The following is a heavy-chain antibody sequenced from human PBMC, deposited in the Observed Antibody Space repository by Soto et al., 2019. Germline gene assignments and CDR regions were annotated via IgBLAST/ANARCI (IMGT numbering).Heavy chain of an antibody. CDR2: IYHSGST. CDR1: GGSISSDGNS. Sequence: QLQVQESGSGLVKPSQTLSLTCAVSGGSISSDGNSWSWIRQPPGKGLEWIGYIYHSGSTYYNPSLKSRVTISVDRSKNQFSLKLSSVTAADTAVYYCARVPGLWGRGTLVTVSS. CDR3: ARVPGL. J-gene: IGHJ2*01. V-gene: IGHV4-30-2*01.